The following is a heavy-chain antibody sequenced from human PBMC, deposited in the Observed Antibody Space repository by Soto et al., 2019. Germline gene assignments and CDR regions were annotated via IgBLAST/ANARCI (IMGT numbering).Heavy chain of an antibody. D-gene: IGHD2-15*01. CDR3: ARDRVDCSGGNCWRSVEDT. V-gene: IGHV1-46*01. CDR2: IDPSGGGT. Sequence: QVQLVQSGAEVKKPGASVKVSCKASGYTFTIYYMHWVRQAPGQGLEWMGIIDPSGGGTSYAQKSQGRHTMTRDTSTSTVYMELSSLRSEDTAVYYCARDRVDCSGGNCWRSVEDTWGQGTLVTVSS. CDR1: GYTFTIYY. J-gene: IGHJ5*02.